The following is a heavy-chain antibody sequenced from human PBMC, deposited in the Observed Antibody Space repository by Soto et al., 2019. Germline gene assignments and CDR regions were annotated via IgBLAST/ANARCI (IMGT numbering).Heavy chain of an antibody. D-gene: IGHD5-12*01. J-gene: IGHJ5*02. CDR2: IYYSGST. CDR3: ARTLQGGYRYDPVKGLYNWFDP. CDR1: GGSISSYY. Sequence: QVQLQESGPGLVKPSETLSLTCTVSGGSISSYYWSWIRQPPGKGLEWIGYIYYSGSTNYNPSLKSRVTISVDTSKNQFSLQLSSVTAADTAVYYCARTLQGGYRYDPVKGLYNWFDPWGQGTLVTVSS. V-gene: IGHV4-59*01.